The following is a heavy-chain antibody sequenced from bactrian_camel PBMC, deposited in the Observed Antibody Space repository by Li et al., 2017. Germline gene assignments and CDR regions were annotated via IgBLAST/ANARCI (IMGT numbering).Heavy chain of an antibody. V-gene: IGHV3-2*01. D-gene: IGHD6*01. CDR2: IYTGGGST. J-gene: IGHJ4*01. Sequence: HVQLVESGGGLVQPGGSLRLSCAASGFTFSTYDMSWVRQAPGKGLEWVSSIYTGGGSTYYADSVKGRFTISKDNDQNTLYLQLNSLKTEDTAMYYCASPGITRESYWGQGTQVTVS. CDR1: GFTFSTYD. CDR3: ASPGITRESY.